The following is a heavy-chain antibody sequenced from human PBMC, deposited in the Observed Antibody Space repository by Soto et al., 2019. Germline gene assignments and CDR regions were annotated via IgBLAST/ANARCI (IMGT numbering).Heavy chain of an antibody. CDR3: ARDTGYDHDAFDI. V-gene: IGHV1-46*01. J-gene: IGHJ3*02. CDR2: INPTGSMT. Sequence: ASVKVSFKASGYSFITSYYMHWVRQAPGQGLEWMGIINPTGSMTKYSQRFQGRLTMTRDTSTSTDYMELTTLTSEDTAVYFCARDTGYDHDAFDIWGQGTVVTVSS. CDR1: GYSFITSYY. D-gene: IGHD5-12*01.